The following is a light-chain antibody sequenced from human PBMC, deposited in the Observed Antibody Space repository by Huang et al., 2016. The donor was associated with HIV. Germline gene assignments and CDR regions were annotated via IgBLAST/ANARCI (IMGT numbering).Light chain of an antibody. CDR1: QDIGTS. V-gene: IGKV1-8*01. CDR2: DSS. CDR3: QHSDGLSPLT. Sequence: AIRMTQSPSSLSASTGDRVTLTCRASQDIGTSLAWYQQRPGNAPVLLIFDSSTLQRGVPSRFTGSGSRTVFTLTIACLQVEDVATYYCQHSDGLSPLTFGGGTKVDI. J-gene: IGKJ4*01.